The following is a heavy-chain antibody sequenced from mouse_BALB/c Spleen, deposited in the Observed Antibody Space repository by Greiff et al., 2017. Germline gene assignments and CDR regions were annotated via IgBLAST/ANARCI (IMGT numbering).Heavy chain of an antibody. J-gene: IGHJ3*01. CDR2: IYPGDGST. Sequence: VQLQQSGPELVKPGASVKISCKASGYTFTSYDINWVKQRPGQGLEWIGWIYPGDGSTKYNEKFKGKATLTADKSSSTAYMQLSSLTSENSAVYFCARGRRGTSWFAYWGQGTLVTVSA. V-gene: IGHV1S56*01. CDR3: ARGRRGTSWFAY. CDR1: GYTFTSYD. D-gene: IGHD2-12*01.